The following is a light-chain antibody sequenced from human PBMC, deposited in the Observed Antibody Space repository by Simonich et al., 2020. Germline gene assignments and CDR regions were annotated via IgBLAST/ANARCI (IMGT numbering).Light chain of an antibody. J-gene: IGKJ1*01. Sequence: DIVMTQTPLSLSVTPGQPASISFKSSQSLLHSDGKTYFYWYLQKPGQSPQLLIHEVSNRFSGVPDRFSGSGSGTDFTLKISRVEAEDVGVYYCMQSIQLPPTFGQGTKVEIK. CDR1: QSLLHSDGKTY. CDR3: MQSIQLPPT. V-gene: IGKV2D-29*02. CDR2: EVS.